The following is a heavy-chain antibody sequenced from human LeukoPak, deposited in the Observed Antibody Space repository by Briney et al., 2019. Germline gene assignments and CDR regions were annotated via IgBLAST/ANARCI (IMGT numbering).Heavy chain of an antibody. J-gene: IGHJ5*02. Sequence: ASVKVSCKASGYIFTTYDIGWVRQTTGQGLEWMGWLNPNSGNAGYAQKFQGRVTISRNTSISTAYMELSSLRSDDTAIYYCARRKFLGWFDPWGQGTLVTVSS. CDR1: GYIFTTYD. CDR2: LNPNSGNA. CDR3: ARRKFLGWFDP. D-gene: IGHD7-27*01. V-gene: IGHV1-8*03.